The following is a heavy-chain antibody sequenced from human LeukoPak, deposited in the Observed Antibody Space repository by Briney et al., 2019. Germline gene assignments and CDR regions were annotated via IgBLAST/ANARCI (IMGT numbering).Heavy chain of an antibody. CDR2: IYYSGST. J-gene: IGHJ3*02. Sequence: SETLSLTCTVSGGSISSYYWSWIRQPPGKGLEWIGYIYYSGSTNYNPSLKSRVTISVDTSKNQFSLKLSSVTAADTAVYYCAKGRDYDSSGYPSDAFDIWGQGTMVTVSS. CDR3: AKGRDYDSSGYPSDAFDI. CDR1: GGSISSYY. D-gene: IGHD3-22*01. V-gene: IGHV4-59*01.